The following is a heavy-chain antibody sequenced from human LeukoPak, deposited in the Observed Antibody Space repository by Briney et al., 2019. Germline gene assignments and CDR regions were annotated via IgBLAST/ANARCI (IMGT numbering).Heavy chain of an antibody. D-gene: IGHD6-19*01. J-gene: IGHJ6*03. CDR2: ISGSGGST. V-gene: IGHV3-23*01. CDR1: GFTFSSYA. CDR3: AKPPKAAVAGMVVDYYYYMDV. Sequence: PGGSLRLSCAASGFTFSSYAMSWVRQAPGKGLEWVSAISGSGGSTYYADSVKGRFTISRDNSKNTLYLQMNSLRAEDTAVYYCAKPPKAAVAGMVVDYYYYMDVWGKGTPVTVSS.